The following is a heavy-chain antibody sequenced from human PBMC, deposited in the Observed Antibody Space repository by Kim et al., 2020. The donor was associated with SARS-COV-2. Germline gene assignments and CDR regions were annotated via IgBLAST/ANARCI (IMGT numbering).Heavy chain of an antibody. CDR2: K. J-gene: IGHJ4*02. V-gene: IGHV3-30*02. D-gene: IGHD6-19*01. CDR3: AKVLSHSSGWDY. Sequence: KYKAAPGKGRFTITRENSKNTLYLQVNSLRAEDTAVYYCAKVLSHSSGWDYWGQGTLVTVSS.